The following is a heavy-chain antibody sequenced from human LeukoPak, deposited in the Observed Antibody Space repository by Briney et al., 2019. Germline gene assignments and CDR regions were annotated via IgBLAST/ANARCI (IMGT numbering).Heavy chain of an antibody. CDR1: GYTFTSYA. D-gene: IGHD2-15*01. J-gene: IGHJ4*02. V-gene: IGHV1-3*01. CDR3: ARAHGYCSGGSCPVFDY. CDR2: INAGNGNT. Sequence: ASVKVSCKASGYTFTSYAMHWVRQAPGQRLEWMGWINAGNGNTKYSQKFQGRVTITRDTSASTAYMELSSLSSEDTAVYYCARAHGYCSGGSCPVFDYWGQGTLVTVSS.